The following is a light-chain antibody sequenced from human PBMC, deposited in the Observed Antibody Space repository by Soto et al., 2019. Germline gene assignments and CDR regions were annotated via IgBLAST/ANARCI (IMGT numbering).Light chain of an antibody. CDR2: DAT. V-gene: IGKV3-20*01. Sequence: EIVWTQSPGTLSLSPGERATLSCRASQSVRNVYLAWYQPKPGQAPRLLIYDATNRATGIPDRFSGSGSGPDFTLTINSLEPEDFAVYYCQQSGSSPRTFGQGIKLAIK. CDR1: QSVRNVY. CDR3: QQSGSSPRT. J-gene: IGKJ2*01.